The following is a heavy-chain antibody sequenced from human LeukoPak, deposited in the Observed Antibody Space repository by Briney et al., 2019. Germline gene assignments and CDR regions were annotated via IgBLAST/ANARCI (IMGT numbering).Heavy chain of an antibody. V-gene: IGHV1-18*01. Sequence: ASVKVSCKASGYTSTSYGISWVRQAPGQGLEWMGWIIAYNGNTKYAKTPQGRVTMTTDTSTSTAYMELRSLRSDDTAVYYCARETGTPPAKRFDPWGQGTLVTVSS. CDR1: GYTSTSYG. J-gene: IGHJ5*02. D-gene: IGHD1-1*01. CDR3: ARETGTPPAKRFDP. CDR2: IIAYNGNT.